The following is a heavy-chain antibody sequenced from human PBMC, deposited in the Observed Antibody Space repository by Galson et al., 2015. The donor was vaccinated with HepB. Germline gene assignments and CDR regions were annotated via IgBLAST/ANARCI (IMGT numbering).Heavy chain of an antibody. D-gene: IGHD6-19*01. CDR1: GFTFDDYA. CDR2: ISWNSGSI. V-gene: IGHV3-9*01. CDR3: AKGYSSGWYLRIDY. Sequence: SLRLSCAASGFTFDDYAMHWVRQAPGKGLEWVSGISWNSGSIGYADSVKGRFTISRDNAKNSLYLQMNSLRAEDTALYYCAKGYSSGWYLRIDYWGQGTLVTVSS. J-gene: IGHJ4*02.